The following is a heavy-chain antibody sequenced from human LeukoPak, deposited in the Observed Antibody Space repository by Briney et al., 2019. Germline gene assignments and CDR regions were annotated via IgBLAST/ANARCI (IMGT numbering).Heavy chain of an antibody. CDR2: ISSSSSYI. J-gene: IGHJ4*02. CDR1: GFTFSSYS. Sequence: GGSLRLSCAASGFTFSSYSMNWVRQAPGKGLEWVSSISSSSSYIYYADSVKGRFTISRDNAKNSLYLQMSSLRAKDTAVYYCAREGYCSSTSCYPLDYWGQGTLVTVSS. V-gene: IGHV3-21*01. D-gene: IGHD2-2*01. CDR3: AREGYCSSTSCYPLDY.